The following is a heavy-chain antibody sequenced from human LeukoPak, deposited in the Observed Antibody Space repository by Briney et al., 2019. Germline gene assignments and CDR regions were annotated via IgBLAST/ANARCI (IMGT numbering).Heavy chain of an antibody. V-gene: IGHV3-48*01. CDR2: ISSRSRTI. Sequence: GGSLRLSCAASGFTFSNYSMNWVRQAPGKGLEWVSYISSRSRTIYYADSVKGRFTISRDNAKNSLYLQMNSLRAGDTAVYYCARETYYYDSSGYYYPGGFDYWGQGTLVTVSS. CDR3: ARETYYYDSSGYYYPGGFDY. CDR1: GFTFSNYS. D-gene: IGHD3-22*01. J-gene: IGHJ4*02.